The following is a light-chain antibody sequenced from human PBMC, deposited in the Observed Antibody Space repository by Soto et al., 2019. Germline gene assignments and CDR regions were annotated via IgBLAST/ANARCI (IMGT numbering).Light chain of an antibody. V-gene: IGLV1-40*01. CDR1: GSNIGAGFD. CDR2: GNT. CDR3: QSYDTGLSGPVV. J-gene: IGLJ2*01. Sequence: QSVLTQPPSLSGAPGQNIIISCTGGGSNIGAGFDVHWYQQLPGTAPKPLIYGNTNRPSGVPDRFSGSKSGTSASLVITGLQADDEADYYCQSYDTGLSGPVVFGGGTKLTVL.